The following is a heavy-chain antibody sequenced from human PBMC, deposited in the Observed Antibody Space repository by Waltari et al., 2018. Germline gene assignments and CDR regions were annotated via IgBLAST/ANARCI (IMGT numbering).Heavy chain of an antibody. J-gene: IGHJ4*02. CDR2: IYSGGST. CDR3: ARENRWGEKGFDY. CDR1: GFTVSSNY. Sequence: EVQLVESGGGLIQPGGSLRLSCAASGFTVSSNYMSWVRQAPGKGLEWVSVIYSGGSTYYADSVKGRFTISRDNSKNTLYLQMNSLRAEDTAVYYCARENRWGEKGFDYWGQGTLVTVSS. V-gene: IGHV3-66*03. D-gene: IGHD3-16*01.